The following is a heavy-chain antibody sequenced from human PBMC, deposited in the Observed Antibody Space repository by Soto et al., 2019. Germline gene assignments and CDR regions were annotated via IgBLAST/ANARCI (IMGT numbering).Heavy chain of an antibody. J-gene: IGHJ3*02. CDR3: ARGAEYCSRTSCNRRAFDT. V-gene: IGHV3-74*03. CDR1: GFTFSSHW. CDR2: INTDGGSS. Sequence: EVQLVESGGGLVQPGGSLRLSCAASGFTFSSHWMPWVRQVPGKGLEWVSRINTDGGSSAYADSVKGRFTISRDNAKNPLNLQVKGLRAESTAVYYCARGAEYCSRTSCNRRAFDTWGQGTTVTVSS. D-gene: IGHD2-2*01.